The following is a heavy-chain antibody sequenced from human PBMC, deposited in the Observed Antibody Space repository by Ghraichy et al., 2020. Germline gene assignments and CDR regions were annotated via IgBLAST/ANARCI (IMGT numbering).Heavy chain of an antibody. J-gene: IGHJ2*01. Sequence: GGSLRLSCEGSGFSFSDYSMIWVRLTPRKALEWVSYITGSSITIFYTDSVKGRFTISRDNAKNSLYLQMNSLRAEDTAVYYCARLPLPRRAAVGDWYFDLLGRVTLVPVSS. D-gene: IGHD6-13*01. CDR2: ITGSSITI. V-gene: IGHV3-48*01. CDR1: GFSFSDYS. CDR3: ARLPLPRRAAVGDWYFDL.